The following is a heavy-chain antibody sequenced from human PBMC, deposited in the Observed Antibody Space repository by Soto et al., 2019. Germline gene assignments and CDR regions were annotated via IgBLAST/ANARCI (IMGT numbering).Heavy chain of an antibody. CDR1: GFTFSDYY. CDR3: ARDLPTLYQWYMDV. J-gene: IGHJ6*03. D-gene: IGHD2-8*01. V-gene: IGHV3-11*01. CDR2: ISSSGSTI. Sequence: GGSLRLSCAASGFTFSDYYMSWIRQAPGKGLEWVSYISSSGSTIYYADSVKGRFTISRDNAKNSLYLQMNSLRAEDTAVYYCARDLPTLYQWYMDVWGKGTTVTVSS.